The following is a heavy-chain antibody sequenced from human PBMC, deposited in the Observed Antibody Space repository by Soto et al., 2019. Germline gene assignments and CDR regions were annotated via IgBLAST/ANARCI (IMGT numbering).Heavy chain of an antibody. CDR1: GGSISSGGYY. V-gene: IGHV4-31*03. D-gene: IGHD3-22*01. CDR2: IYYSGST. Sequence: SETLSLTCTVSGGSISSGGYYWSWIRQHPGKGLEWIGYIYYSGSTYYNPSLKSRVTISVDTSKNQFSLKLSSVTAADTAVYYCGYYDSSGYYPAWGQGTLVTVSS. J-gene: IGHJ5*02. CDR3: GYYDSSGYYPA.